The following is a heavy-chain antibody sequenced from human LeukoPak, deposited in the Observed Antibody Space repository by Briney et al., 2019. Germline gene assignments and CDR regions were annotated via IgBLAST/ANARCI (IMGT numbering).Heavy chain of an antibody. D-gene: IGHD2/OR15-2a*01. CDR2: IKQDGSDK. Sequence: GDSLRLSCAASGFTFTKYWMTWVRQAPGKGLEWVGNIKQDGSDKNYMDSVKGRFTISRDNTKNSVYLQMNSLRAEDTAVYYCAKEARIKRDYYYMDVWGKGTTVTVSS. J-gene: IGHJ6*03. CDR3: AKEARIKRDYYYMDV. CDR1: GFTFTKYW. V-gene: IGHV3-7*01.